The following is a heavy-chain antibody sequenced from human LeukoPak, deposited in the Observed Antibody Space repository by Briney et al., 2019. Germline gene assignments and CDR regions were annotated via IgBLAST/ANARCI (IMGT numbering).Heavy chain of an antibody. Sequence: ASVKVSCKASGYTFTSYYMHWVRQAPGQGLEWMGIINPSGGSTSYAQKSQGRVTMTRDMSTSTVYMELSSLRSEDTAVYYCARDITRYFDWLLLPSEPPEPDYWGQGTLVTVSS. CDR2: INPSGGST. D-gene: IGHD3-9*01. V-gene: IGHV1-46*01. J-gene: IGHJ4*02. CDR1: GYTFTSYY. CDR3: ARDITRYFDWLLLPSEPPEPDY.